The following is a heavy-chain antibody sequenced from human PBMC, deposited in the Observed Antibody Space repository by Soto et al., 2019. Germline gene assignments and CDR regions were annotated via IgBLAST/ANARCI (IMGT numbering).Heavy chain of an antibody. CDR3: VFSYCTKGVGNSYYYYGMDV. CDR1: GGTFSSYA. V-gene: IGHV1-69*13. Sequence: ASVKVSCKASGGTFSSYAISWVRQAPGQGLEWMGGIIPIFGTANYAQKFQGRVTITADESTSTAYMELSSLRSEDTAVYYCVFSYCTKGVGNSYYYYGMDVWGQGTTVTV. D-gene: IGHD2-8*01. J-gene: IGHJ6*02. CDR2: IIPIFGTA.